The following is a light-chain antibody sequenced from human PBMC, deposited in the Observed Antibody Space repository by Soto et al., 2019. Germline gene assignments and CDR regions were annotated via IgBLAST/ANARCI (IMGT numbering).Light chain of an antibody. CDR2: GAS. V-gene: IGKV3-20*01. CDR1: QSLSSTY. CDR3: QQYGGSIT. Sequence: EIVLTQSPGTLSLSPGETATLSYRASQSLSSTYLAWYQQKPGQAPRLLIYGASSRATGIPDRFSGSGSGTDFTLTISRLDPEDFAVYYCQQYGGSITFGQGTRLE. J-gene: IGKJ5*01.